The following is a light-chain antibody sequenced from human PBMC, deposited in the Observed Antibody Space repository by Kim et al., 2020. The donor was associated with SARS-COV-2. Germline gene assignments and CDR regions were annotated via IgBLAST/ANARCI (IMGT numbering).Light chain of an antibody. J-gene: IGLJ2*01. CDR1: ISDVGGYNY. Sequence: QSALTQPASVSGSPGQSITISCTGTISDVGGYNYVSWYQKRPGKAPKLMIYDVNKGPSGVSNRFSGSKSGNTASLTISGLQAEDEADYYCASFTSRHTWVFGGGTQLTVL. CDR3: ASFTSRHTWV. V-gene: IGLV2-14*01. CDR2: DVN.